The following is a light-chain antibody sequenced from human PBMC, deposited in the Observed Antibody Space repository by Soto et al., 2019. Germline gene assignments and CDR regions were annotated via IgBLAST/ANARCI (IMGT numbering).Light chain of an antibody. CDR3: CSYAGSSTYV. V-gene: IGLV2-23*01. J-gene: IGLJ2*01. CDR1: SSDVGSYNL. CDR2: EGS. Sequence: QSALTQPASVSGSPGQSITISCTGTSSDVGSYNLVSWYQQHPGKAPKLMIYEGSKRPSGVSNRFSGSKSGNTASLTISGFQAEDEADYYCCSYAGSSTYVFGGGTKVTVL.